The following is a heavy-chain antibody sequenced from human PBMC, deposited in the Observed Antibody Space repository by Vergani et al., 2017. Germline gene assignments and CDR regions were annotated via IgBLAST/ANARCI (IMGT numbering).Heavy chain of an antibody. CDR3: ARLGYCSSTTCRQAFDI. D-gene: IGHD2-2*01. V-gene: IGHV3-72*01. J-gene: IGHJ3*02. Sequence: EVQLVESGGGLVQPGGSLRLSCAASGFTFSDHYMDWVRQAPGKGLEWVGRTRNKANSYTTEYAASVKGRFTISRADSKNSLYLQMNSLKIENTAVYYCARLGYCSSTTCRQAFDIWGQGTMVTVS. CDR2: TRNKANSYTT. CDR1: GFTFSDHY.